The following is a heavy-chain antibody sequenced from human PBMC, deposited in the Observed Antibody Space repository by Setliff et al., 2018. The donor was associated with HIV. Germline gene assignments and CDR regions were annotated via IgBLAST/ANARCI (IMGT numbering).Heavy chain of an antibody. CDR2: ISGGIGADT. CDR3: AKDAVQANKRWDWFDP. V-gene: IGHV3-23*01. D-gene: IGHD6-19*01. Sequence: PGESLKISCAASGFTFDNYAMTWVRQAPGKGLEWVSGISGGIGADTDYADSVKGRFTISRDSSKNTLYLQMNSLRAEDTAVYYCAKDAVQANKRWDWFDPWGQGVLVTV. J-gene: IGHJ5*02. CDR1: GFTFDNYA.